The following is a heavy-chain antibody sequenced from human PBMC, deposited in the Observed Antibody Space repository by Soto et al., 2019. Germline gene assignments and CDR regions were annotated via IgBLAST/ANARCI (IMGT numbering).Heavy chain of an antibody. CDR2: INPYDGSP. CDR3: ARELGYYDTSDPRDY. J-gene: IGHJ4*02. CDR1: GYIFTSYF. V-gene: IGHV1-46*01. Sequence: QVQLVQSGAEVRKPGASVKVSCKTSGYIFTSYFMHWVRQAPGQGLEWLGIINPYDGSPTYAQKFQGRVTMTRDTSTSTVDMELSSLRSEDTAIYYCARELGYYDTSDPRDYWGQGTLVTVSS. D-gene: IGHD3-22*01.